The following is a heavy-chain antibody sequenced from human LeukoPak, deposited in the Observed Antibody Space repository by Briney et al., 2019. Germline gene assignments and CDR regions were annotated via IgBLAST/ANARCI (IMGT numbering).Heavy chain of an antibody. D-gene: IGHD1-14*01. CDR3: ARLRGTRGDYYYYMDV. J-gene: IGHJ6*03. V-gene: IGHV1-69*05. Sequence: GASVKVSFKASGGTFSSYAISWVRQAPGQGLEWMGGIIPIFGTANYAQKFQGRVTITTDESTSTAYMELSSLGSEDTAVYYCARLRGTRGDYYYYMDVWGKGTTVTVSS. CDR1: GGTFSSYA. CDR2: IIPIFGTA.